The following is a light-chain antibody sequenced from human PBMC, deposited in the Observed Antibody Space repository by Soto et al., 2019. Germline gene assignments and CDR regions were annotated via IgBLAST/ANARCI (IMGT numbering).Light chain of an antibody. CDR1: QSVSSSY. CDR2: GAT. Sequence: IGLTQSPGTLSLTPGERATLSCRASQSVSSSYLAWYQQKPGQAPRLLIYGATSRATGIPDRFSGSGSGTDFTLTISRLEPEDFAVYHCQQYGSLPWTFGQGTKVDIK. CDR3: QQYGSLPWT. J-gene: IGKJ1*01. V-gene: IGKV3-20*01.